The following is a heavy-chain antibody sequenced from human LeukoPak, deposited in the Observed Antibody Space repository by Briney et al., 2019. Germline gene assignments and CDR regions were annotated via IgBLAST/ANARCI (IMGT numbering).Heavy chain of an antibody. CDR3: ARYIVSYPHDASDI. CDR1: GGSISSYY. V-gene: IGHV4-4*07. J-gene: IGHJ3*02. CDR2: IYTSGST. Sequence: SETLSLTCTVSGGSISSYYWSWIRQPAGKGLEWIGRIYTSGSTNYNPSLKSRVTMSVDTSKNQFSLKLSSVTAADTAFYYCARYIVSYPHDASDIWGQGTMVTVSS. D-gene: IGHD1-26*01.